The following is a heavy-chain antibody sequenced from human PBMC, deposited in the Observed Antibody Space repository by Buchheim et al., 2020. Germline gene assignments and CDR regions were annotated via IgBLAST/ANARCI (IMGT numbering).Heavy chain of an antibody. Sequence: EVQLLESGGGLVQPGGSLRLSCAASGFTFSSYAMSWVRQAPGKGLEWVSAISGSGGSTYYADSVKGRFTISSDNSKNTLYLQMNSLRAEDTAVYYCAKRPTYYYDSSGYSTDYFDYWGQGTL. D-gene: IGHD3-22*01. CDR2: ISGSGGST. CDR1: GFTFSSYA. J-gene: IGHJ4*02. V-gene: IGHV3-23*01. CDR3: AKRPTYYYDSSGYSTDYFDY.